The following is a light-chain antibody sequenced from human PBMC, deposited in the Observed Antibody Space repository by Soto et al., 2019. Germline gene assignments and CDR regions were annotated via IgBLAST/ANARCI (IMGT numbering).Light chain of an antibody. CDR2: AAS. V-gene: IGKV1-39*01. J-gene: IGKJ1*01. CDR1: QSISTY. Sequence: DLQMTQSPSSLSASVGDRVTITCRAGQSISTYLNWYQQKPGKAPKLLMFAASTLQSGVPSRFSGSGSAAEFSLTISNLQPEDLGTYYCQQSYDSPWTFGQGTKVEIK. CDR3: QQSYDSPWT.